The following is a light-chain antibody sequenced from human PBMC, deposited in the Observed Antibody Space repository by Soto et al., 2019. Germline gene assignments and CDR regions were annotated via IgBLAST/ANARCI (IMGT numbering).Light chain of an antibody. CDR1: QSVSTY. CDR2: DAS. V-gene: IGKV3-11*01. Sequence: EIVLTQSPATLSLSPGERATLSCRAGQSVSTYLAWYQQKPGQAPRLLIYDASNRATGIPARFSGSGSGTDFTLTISSLEPEDFAVYYCQQRRNWLTFGGGTKVDIK. CDR3: QQRRNWLT. J-gene: IGKJ4*01.